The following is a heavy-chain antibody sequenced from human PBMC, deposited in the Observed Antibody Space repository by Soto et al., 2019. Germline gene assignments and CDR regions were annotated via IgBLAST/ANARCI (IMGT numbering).Heavy chain of an antibody. CDR2: INAGNGNT. CDR3: ARSHDSSGWEYYYYYGMDV. J-gene: IGHJ6*02. V-gene: IGHV1-3*01. CDR1: GYTFTSYA. Sequence: ASVKVSCKASGYTFTSYAMHWVRQAPGQRLEWMGWINAGNGNTKYSQKFQGRVTITRDTSASTAYMELSSLRSEDTAVYYCARSHDSSGWEYYYYYGMDVWGQGTTVTVSS. D-gene: IGHD6-19*01.